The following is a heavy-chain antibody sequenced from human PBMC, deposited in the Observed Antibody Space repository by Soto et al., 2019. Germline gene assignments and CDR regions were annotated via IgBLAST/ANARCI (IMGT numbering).Heavy chain of an antibody. V-gene: IGHV4-61*01. D-gene: IGHD3-22*01. J-gene: IGHJ4*02. CDR2: IYYSGST. CDR3: ARAPSNYYDSSGYDQFDY. CDR1: GGSVSSGSYY. Sequence: PSDTLCVTWTVSGGSVSSGSYYWSWIRQPPGKGLEWIGYIYYSGSTNYNPSLKSRVTISVDTSKNQFSLRLSPVTAADTAVYYCARAPSNYYDSSGYDQFDYWGQGTLVTVSS.